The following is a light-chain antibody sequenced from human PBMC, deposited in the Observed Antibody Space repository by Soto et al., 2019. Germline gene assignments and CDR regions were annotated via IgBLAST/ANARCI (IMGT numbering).Light chain of an antibody. J-gene: IGKJ4*01. CDR2: KAS. CDR1: QSLNSW. CDR3: QQLNNYPST. V-gene: IGKV1-5*03. Sequence: DIQMTRAPSTLSAAVGDRVCITCRASQSLNSWLAWYQQKPGKAPKLLIYKASTLQSGVPSRFSGSGSGTDFTLTISSLQPEDFATYYCQQLNNYPSTFGGGTKVDLK.